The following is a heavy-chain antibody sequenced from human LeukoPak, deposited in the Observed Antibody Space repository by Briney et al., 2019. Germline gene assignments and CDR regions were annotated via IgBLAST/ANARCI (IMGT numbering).Heavy chain of an antibody. CDR3: AKAVTETNHYYYGMDV. D-gene: IGHD4-17*01. J-gene: IGHJ6*02. CDR2: ISWNSGSI. CDR1: GFTFDDYA. Sequence: GGSLRLSCAASGFTFDDYAMHWVRQAPGKGLEWVSGISWNSGSIGYADSVKGRFTISRDNAKNSLYLQMNSLRAEDTALYYCAKAVTETNHYYYGMDVWGQGTTVTVSS. V-gene: IGHV3-9*01.